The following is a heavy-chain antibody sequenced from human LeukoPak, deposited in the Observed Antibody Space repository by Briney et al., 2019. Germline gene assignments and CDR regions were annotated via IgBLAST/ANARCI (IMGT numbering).Heavy chain of an antibody. D-gene: IGHD3-10*01. CDR3: ARQRLLWFGELYGMDV. J-gene: IGHJ6*02. V-gene: IGHV4-59*08. CDR1: GGSISSYY. Sequence: SETLSLTCTVSGGSISSYYWSWIRQPPGKGLEWIGYIYYSGSTNYNPSLKSRVTLSVDTSKNQFSLKLSSVTAADTAVYYCARQRLLWFGELYGMDVWGQGTTVTVSS. CDR2: IYYSGST.